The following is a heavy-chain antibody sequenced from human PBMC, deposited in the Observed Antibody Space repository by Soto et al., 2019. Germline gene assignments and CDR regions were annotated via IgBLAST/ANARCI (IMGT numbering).Heavy chain of an antibody. D-gene: IGHD3-3*01. J-gene: IGHJ4*02. V-gene: IGHV3-30-3*01. Sequence: GGSLRLSCAASGFTFSSYAMHWVRQAPGKGLEWVAVISYDGSNKYYADSVKGRFTISRDNSKNTLYLQMNSLRAEDTAVYCARGVTIFGVVSPPGYWGQGTLVTVSS. CDR3: ARGVTIFGVVSPPGY. CDR2: ISYDGSNK. CDR1: GFTFSSYA.